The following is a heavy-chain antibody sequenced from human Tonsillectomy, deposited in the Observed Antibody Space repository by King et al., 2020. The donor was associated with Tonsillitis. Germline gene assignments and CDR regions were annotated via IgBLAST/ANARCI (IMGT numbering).Heavy chain of an antibody. D-gene: IGHD2-21*01. Sequence: VQLVESGGGLVQRGGSLRLSCAASGFTFSRYWMSWVRQAPGKGLEWVANIKEDGSEKYYVDSVKGRFTISRDNAKNSLYLQMNSLRAEDTAVYYCARDHLSVGEILRYFYGMDVWGQGTTVTVSS. V-gene: IGHV3-7*01. CDR1: GFTFSRYW. CDR2: IKEDGSEK. CDR3: ARDHLSVGEILRYFYGMDV. J-gene: IGHJ6*02.